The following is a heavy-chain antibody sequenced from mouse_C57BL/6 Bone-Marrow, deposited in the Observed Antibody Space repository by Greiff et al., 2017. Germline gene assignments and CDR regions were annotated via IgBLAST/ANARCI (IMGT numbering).Heavy chain of an antibody. CDR2: TFYSGIT. V-gene: IGHV3-3*01. D-gene: IGHD1-1*01. CDR3: ARGEDGSSYARDY. CDR1: GFSINSDCY. Sequence: VQLQQPGPSLVRPSQTLSLTCTVTGFSINSDCYWIWIRQFPGNKLEYIGYTFYSGITSSNPSLASPTYITGDTSKNQFLLKWSSVTTEDTATYYCARGEDGSSYARDYWGQGTSVTVAS. J-gene: IGHJ4*01.